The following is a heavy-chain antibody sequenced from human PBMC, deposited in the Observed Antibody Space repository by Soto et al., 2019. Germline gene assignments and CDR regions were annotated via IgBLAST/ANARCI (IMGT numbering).Heavy chain of an antibody. J-gene: IGHJ3*02. CDR3: ARGLGTLPVFAFHI. V-gene: IGHV2-5*01. CDR2: IYWNDAK. D-gene: IGHD1-7*01. CDR1: GISLSTSGVG. Sequence: SGPTLVNPTQTLTLTCSLSGISLSTSGVGLGWLRQPPGKALEWLALIYWNDAKHYSPSLKSRLTITKDTSKNQAVITVTNMHTVDTETYHCARGLGTLPVFAFHICDQGTMV.